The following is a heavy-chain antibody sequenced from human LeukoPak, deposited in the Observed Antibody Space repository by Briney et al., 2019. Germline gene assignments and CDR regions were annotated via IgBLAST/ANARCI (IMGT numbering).Heavy chain of an antibody. V-gene: IGHV1-8*01. CDR2: MNPNSGNT. D-gene: IGHD2-15*01. J-gene: IGHJ5*02. CDR1: GYTFTSYD. Sequence: ASVKVSCKASGYTFTSYDINWLRQATGQGLEWMGWMNPNSGNTGYAQKFQGRVTMTRNTSISTAYMELSSLRSEDTAVYYCASRDCSGGSCYAGFDPWGQGTLVTVSS. CDR3: ASRDCSGGSCYAGFDP.